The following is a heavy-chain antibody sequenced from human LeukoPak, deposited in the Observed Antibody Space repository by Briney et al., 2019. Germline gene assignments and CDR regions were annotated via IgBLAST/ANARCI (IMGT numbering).Heavy chain of an antibody. CDR2: IRYDGSNK. CDR3: AKDQFRDGVVDY. D-gene: IGHD2-8*01. CDR1: GFTFSGYG. Sequence: GGSLRLSCAASGFTFSGYGMHWVRQAPGKGLEWVAFIRYDGSNKFYADSVKGRFTISRDNSKNTLYLQMNSLRPDDTAVYYCAKDQFRDGVVDYWGQGTLVTVSS. J-gene: IGHJ4*02. V-gene: IGHV3-30*02.